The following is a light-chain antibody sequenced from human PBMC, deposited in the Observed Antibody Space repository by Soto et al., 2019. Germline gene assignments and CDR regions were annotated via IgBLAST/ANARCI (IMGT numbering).Light chain of an antibody. CDR2: QAS. CDR1: QSINRQ. V-gene: IGKV1-5*03. CDR3: LQYQSYWT. J-gene: IGKJ1*01. Sequence: EIPMTQSPSTLSASEGDRGSITCRASQSINRQLAWYQQKPGKAPNLLIYQASNLETGVPSRFTGSGSGTEFTLTISSLQPDDLATYYCLQYQSYWTFGQGTKVEVK.